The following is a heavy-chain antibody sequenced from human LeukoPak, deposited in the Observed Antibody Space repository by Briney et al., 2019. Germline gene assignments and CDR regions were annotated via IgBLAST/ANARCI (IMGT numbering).Heavy chain of an antibody. CDR3: GRKAGDCGGGSCYSIDY. Sequence: SVKVSCKAFGGSFSSEAISWVRLAPGQGLEWMGGIIPIFGTANYAQKFQGRATITTDESTSTAYMEVSSLRSEDTAVYYCGRKAGDCGGGSCYSIDYWGQGTLVTVSS. J-gene: IGHJ4*02. CDR2: IIPIFGTA. V-gene: IGHV1-69*05. CDR1: GGSFSSEA. D-gene: IGHD2-15*01.